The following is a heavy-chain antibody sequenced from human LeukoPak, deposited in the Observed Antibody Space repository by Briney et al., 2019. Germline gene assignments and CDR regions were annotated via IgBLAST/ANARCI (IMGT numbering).Heavy chain of an antibody. CDR3: ARARYCSSTSCYAGFDY. D-gene: IGHD2-2*01. V-gene: IGHV3-74*01. CDR1: GFTFSSYW. J-gene: IGHJ4*02. Sequence: GGSLRLSCGSSGFTFSSYWMHWVRQAPGKGLVWVSRINSDGSSTSYAASVKGRFTISRDNAKNTLYLQMNSLRAEDTAVYYCARARYCSSTSCYAGFDYWGQGTLVTVSS. CDR2: INSDGSST.